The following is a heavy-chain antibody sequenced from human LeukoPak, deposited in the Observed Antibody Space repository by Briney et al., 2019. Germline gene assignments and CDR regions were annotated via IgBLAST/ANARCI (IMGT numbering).Heavy chain of an antibody. V-gene: IGHV1-2*06. CDR2: INPNSGGT. J-gene: IGHJ5*02. D-gene: IGHD3-10*01. CDR1: GYTFTGYY. Sequence: ASVKVSCMASGYTFTGYYMHWVRQAPGQGLEWMGRINPNSGGTNYAQKFQGRVTMTRDTSISTAYMELSRLRSDDTAVYYCARDTGGESGTYYTATWFDPWGQGTLVTVSS. CDR3: ARDTGGESGTYYTATWFDP.